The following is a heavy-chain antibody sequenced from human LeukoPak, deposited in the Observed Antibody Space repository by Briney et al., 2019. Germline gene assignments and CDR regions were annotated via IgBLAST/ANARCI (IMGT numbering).Heavy chain of an antibody. CDR1: GFTFSTSV. Sequence: GSLRLSCAASGFTFSTSVMHWVRQAPGKGLEWVTLISFDGSNKYYADSVKGRFTISRDNSKDRLYLQMNGLGPDDTAVYYCARGIYYDILTGPPDYWGQGTLVTVSS. CDR3: ARGIYYDILTGPPDY. D-gene: IGHD3-9*01. CDR2: ISFDGSNK. J-gene: IGHJ4*02. V-gene: IGHV3-30*04.